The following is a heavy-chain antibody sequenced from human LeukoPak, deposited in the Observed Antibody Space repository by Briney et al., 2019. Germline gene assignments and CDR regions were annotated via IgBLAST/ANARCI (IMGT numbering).Heavy chain of an antibody. D-gene: IGHD4-17*01. Sequence: SVTVSCKASGGTFSSYAISWVRQAPGQGLEWMGRIIPILGIANYAQKFQGRVTITADKSTSTAYMELSSLRSEDTAVYYCASDYGDYFDAYYYGMDVWGQGTTVTVSS. CDR2: IIPILGIA. CDR3: ASDYGDYFDAYYYGMDV. J-gene: IGHJ6*02. CDR1: GGTFSSYA. V-gene: IGHV1-69*04.